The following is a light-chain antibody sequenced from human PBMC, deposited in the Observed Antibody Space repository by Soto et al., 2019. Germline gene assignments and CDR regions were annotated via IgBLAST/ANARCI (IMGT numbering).Light chain of an antibody. V-gene: IGKV3-11*01. Sequence: EILLTQSPATLSLSPGERATLSCRASQSVSSYLAWYQQKPGQAPRLLIYDASNRATGIPARFSGSGSGTDFTLTISGLEPEDFAVYYCQQRSNWPPTWTFGQGTKVDIK. CDR2: DAS. CDR3: QQRSNWPPTWT. J-gene: IGKJ1*01. CDR1: QSVSSY.